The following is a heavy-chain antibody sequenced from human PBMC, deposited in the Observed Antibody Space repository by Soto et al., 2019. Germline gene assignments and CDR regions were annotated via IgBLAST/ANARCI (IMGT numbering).Heavy chain of an antibody. J-gene: IGHJ4*02. CDR3: ARGSGSMVRGVIARYFDY. CDR1: GGSFSGYY. D-gene: IGHD3-10*01. V-gene: IGHV4-34*01. CDR2: INHSGST. Sequence: SETLSLTCAVDGGSFSGYYWSWIRQPPGKGLEWIGEINHSGSTNYNPSLKSRVTISVDTSKNQFSLKLSSVTAADTAVYYCARGSGSMVRGVIARYFDYWGQGTLVTVSS.